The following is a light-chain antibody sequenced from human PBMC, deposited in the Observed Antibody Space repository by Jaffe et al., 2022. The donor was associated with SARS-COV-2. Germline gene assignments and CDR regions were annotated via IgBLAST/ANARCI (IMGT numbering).Light chain of an antibody. CDR3: QQYITFPVT. Sequence: DIQMTQSPSTLSPSVGDRVTITCRASQSISGWLAWYQQKPGKAPKLLISKASSLESGVPSRFSGSGSGTQFTLTISSLQPDDIATYYCQQYITFPVTCGQGTRLEIK. CDR1: QSISGW. V-gene: IGKV1-5*03. CDR2: KAS. J-gene: IGKJ5*01.